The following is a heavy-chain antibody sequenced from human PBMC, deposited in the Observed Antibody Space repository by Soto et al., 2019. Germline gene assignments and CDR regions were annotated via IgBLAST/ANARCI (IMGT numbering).Heavy chain of an antibody. CDR2: ISYDGSNK. J-gene: IGHJ4*02. V-gene: IGHV3-30*18. CDR3: AKWLGLVEDLDY. Sequence: QVQLVESGGGVVQPGRSLRLSCAASGFTFSSYGMHWVRQAPGKGLEWVAVISYDGSNKYYADSVKGRFTISRDNSKNTLYLQMTSLRAEDTAVYYCAKWLGLVEDLDYWGQGTLVTVSS. CDR1: GFTFSSYG. D-gene: IGHD6-6*01.